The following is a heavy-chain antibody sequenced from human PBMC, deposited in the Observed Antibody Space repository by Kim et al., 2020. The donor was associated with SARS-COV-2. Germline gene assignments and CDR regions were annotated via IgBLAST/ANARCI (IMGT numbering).Heavy chain of an antibody. V-gene: IGHV3-7*03. CDR2: IKQDGSEK. D-gene: IGHD1-1*01. J-gene: IGHJ5*02. Sequence: GGSLRLSCAASGFTFSSYWMSWVRQAPGKGLEWVANIKQDGSEKYYVDSVKGRFTISRDNAKNSLYLQMNSLRAEDTAVYYCARDRARIGRSWFDPWGQGTLVTVSS. CDR1: GFTFSSYW. CDR3: ARDRARIGRSWFDP.